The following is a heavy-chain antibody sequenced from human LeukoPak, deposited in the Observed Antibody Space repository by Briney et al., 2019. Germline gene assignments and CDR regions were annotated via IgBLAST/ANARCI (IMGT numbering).Heavy chain of an antibody. V-gene: IGHV1-2*02. CDR3: ARGPGRYDILTGYPRPYYMDV. CDR2: INPNSGGT. D-gene: IGHD3-9*01. CDR1: GYTFTDYY. J-gene: IGHJ6*03. Sequence: GGPVKVSCKASGYTFTDYYMHWVRQAPGQGLEWMGWINPNSGGTNYAQKFQGRVTMTRDTSISTAYMELSRLRSDDTAVYYCARGPGRYDILTGYPRPYYMDVWGKGTTVTISS.